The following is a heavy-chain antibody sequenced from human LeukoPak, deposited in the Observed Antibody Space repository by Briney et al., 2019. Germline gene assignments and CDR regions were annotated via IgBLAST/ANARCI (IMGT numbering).Heavy chain of an antibody. CDR3: AKDQGYSSAWYSRDGFDM. D-gene: IGHD6-19*01. J-gene: IGHJ3*02. V-gene: IGHV3-53*01. Sequence: GGSLRLSCAASGFTVSSNYMSWVRQAPGKGLEWVSVIYSGGSTYYADSVKGRFTISRDNSKNTLYVQMNSLRAEDTAVYYCAKDQGYSSAWYSRDGFDMWGQGTMVTVSS. CDR2: IYSGGST. CDR1: GFTVSSNY.